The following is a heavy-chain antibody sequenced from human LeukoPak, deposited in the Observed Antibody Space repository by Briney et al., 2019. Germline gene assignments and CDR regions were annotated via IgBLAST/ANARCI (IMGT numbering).Heavy chain of an antibody. CDR3: ARQPTMYSSGWYDY. D-gene: IGHD6-19*01. V-gene: IGHV4-34*01. Sequence: SETLSLTCALDGGSFSGYYWNWIREPPGKELEWIGEINHSGSTNYNPSLKSRVTISVDTSKNQFSLKLSSVTAADTAVYYCARQPTMYSSGWYDYWGQGTLVTVSS. J-gene: IGHJ4*02. CDR1: GGSFSGYY. CDR2: INHSGST.